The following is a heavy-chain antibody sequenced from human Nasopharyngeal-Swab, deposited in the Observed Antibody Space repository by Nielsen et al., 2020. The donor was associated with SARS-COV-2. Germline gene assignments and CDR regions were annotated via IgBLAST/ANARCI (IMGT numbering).Heavy chain of an antibody. J-gene: IGHJ6*02. CDR3: ARDLYRQQWPLYNYYGMDV. Sequence: GESLKISCAASGFTFSSFAMTWVRQAPGKGLEWVSSISDSGENTYYADSVKGRFTISRDNSKNTLYLQMNSLRAEDTAVYYCARDLYRQQWPLYNYYGMDVWGQGTTVTVSS. CDR1: GFTFSSFA. V-gene: IGHV3-23*01. CDR2: ISDSGENT. D-gene: IGHD6-19*01.